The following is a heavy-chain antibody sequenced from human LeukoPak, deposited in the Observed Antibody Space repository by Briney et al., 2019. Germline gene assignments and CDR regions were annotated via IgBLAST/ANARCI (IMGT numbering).Heavy chain of an antibody. CDR1: GFTFTTYW. D-gene: IGHD2-2*01. Sequence: PGGSLRLSCAASGFTFTTYWMHWVRQVPGKGLVWVARIKGDGSSTRHADSMKGRFTISRDNAKNTLYLQMNSLRDEDTAVYYCARDGAAMDAFDIWGQGTMVTVSS. J-gene: IGHJ3*02. CDR3: ARDGAAMDAFDI. CDR2: IKGDGSST. V-gene: IGHV3-74*01.